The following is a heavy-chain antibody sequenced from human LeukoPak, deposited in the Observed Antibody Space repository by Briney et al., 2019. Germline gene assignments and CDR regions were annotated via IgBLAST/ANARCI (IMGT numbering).Heavy chain of an antibody. CDR1: GGSFSGYY. Sequence: SETLSLTCAVYGGSFSGYYWYWIRQPAGKGLEWIGRIYTSGITNYNPSLKSRVTISVDTSKNQFSLKLTSVTASDTAVYYCARLPDPWGQGTLVTVSS. V-gene: IGHV4-59*10. J-gene: IGHJ5*02. CDR2: IYTSGIT. CDR3: ARLPDP.